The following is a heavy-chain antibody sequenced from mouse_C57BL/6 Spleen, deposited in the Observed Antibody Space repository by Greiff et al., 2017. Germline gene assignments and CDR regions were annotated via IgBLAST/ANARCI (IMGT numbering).Heavy chain of an antibody. CDR2: IRIGGGYN. Sequence: EVQLVESGAGLVKPGGSLKLSCEASGYTFSSYAMSWVRQTPEKRLEWVAYIRIGGGYNYYADTVKGQVTFTRDNARNTLYLQLSSLTSEDTAMYYCTRVTLGNWCYFDVWGTGTTVTVSS. D-gene: IGHD2-13*01. V-gene: IGHV5-9-1*02. CDR1: GYTFSSYA. CDR3: TRVTLGNWCYFDV. J-gene: IGHJ1*03.